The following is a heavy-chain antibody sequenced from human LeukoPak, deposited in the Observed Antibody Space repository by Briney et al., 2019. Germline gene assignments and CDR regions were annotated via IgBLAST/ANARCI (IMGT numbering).Heavy chain of an antibody. CDR1: GFAFENYW. V-gene: IGHV3-7*01. Sequence: GGSLRLSCAASGFAFENYWMSWVRQVPGKGPEWVAHIKQDGSVEHYLDSVKGRFTISRDNAKNSLYLQMNSLISEDTAVYYCARWAGVTDEWGQGTLVTVSS. J-gene: IGHJ4*02. D-gene: IGHD5-18*01. CDR2: IKQDGSVE. CDR3: ARWAGVTDE.